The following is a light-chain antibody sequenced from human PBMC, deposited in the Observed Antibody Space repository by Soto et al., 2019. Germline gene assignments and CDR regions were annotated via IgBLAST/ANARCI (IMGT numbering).Light chain of an antibody. CDR2: SNN. CDR3: AAWDDSLNGSV. Sequence: VLTQPPSASGTPGQRVTISCSGSSSNIGSNTVNWYQQLPGTAPKLLIYSNNQRPSGVPDRFSGSKSGTSASLAISGLQSEDEADYYCAAWDDSLNGSVFGTGTKVTVL. J-gene: IGLJ1*01. CDR1: SSNIGSNT. V-gene: IGLV1-44*01.